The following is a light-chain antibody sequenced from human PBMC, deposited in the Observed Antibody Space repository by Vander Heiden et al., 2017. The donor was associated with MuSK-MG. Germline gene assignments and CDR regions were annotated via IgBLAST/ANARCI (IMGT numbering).Light chain of an antibody. V-gene: IGKV3-20*01. CDR1: QNVVSNKY. CDR2: GAS. CDR3: QQYSSSPLYT. Sequence: EVVLTQSPATPSLSPGERATLSRRASQNVVSNKYLAWYQQRPGQAPRLLIYGASTRATGIPDRFSGSGSGTDFTLTISRLEPEDFAVYYCQQYSSSPLYTFGQGTKVEIK. J-gene: IGKJ2*01.